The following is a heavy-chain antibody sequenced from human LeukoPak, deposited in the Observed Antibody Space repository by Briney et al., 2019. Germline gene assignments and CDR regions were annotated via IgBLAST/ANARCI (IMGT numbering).Heavy chain of an antibody. CDR2: INPSGGST. V-gene: IGHV1-46*01. J-gene: IGHJ4*02. Sequence: ASVKVSCKASGYTFTGYYMHCVRQAPGQGLEWMGIINPSGGSTSYAQKFQGRVTMTRDTSTSTVYMELCSLRSEDTAVYYCARGGIDCTNGVCYKARQNYFDYWGQGTLVTVSS. CDR1: GYTFTGYY. CDR3: ARGGIDCTNGVCYKARQNYFDY. D-gene: IGHD2-8*01.